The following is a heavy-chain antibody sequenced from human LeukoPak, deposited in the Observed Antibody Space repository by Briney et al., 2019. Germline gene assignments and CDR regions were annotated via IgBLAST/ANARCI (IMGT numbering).Heavy chain of an antibody. D-gene: IGHD3-3*01. CDR3: ASRLPYYDFWSGPTDAFDI. V-gene: IGHV4-39*07. CDR2: IYYSGST. Sequence: SETLSLTCTVSGGSFSSSSYYWGWIRQPPGKGLEWIGSIYYSGSTYYNPSLKSRVTISVDTSKNQFSLKLSSVTAADTAVYYCASRLPYYDFWSGPTDAFDIWGQGTMVTVSS. J-gene: IGHJ3*02. CDR1: GGSFSSSSYY.